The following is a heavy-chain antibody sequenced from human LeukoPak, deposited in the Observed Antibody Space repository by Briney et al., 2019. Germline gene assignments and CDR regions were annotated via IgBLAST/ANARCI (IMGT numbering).Heavy chain of an antibody. J-gene: IGHJ3*02. D-gene: IGHD6-19*01. CDR2: IYYSWTN. Sequence: KPSETLSLTCAVSGGSISSYNWSRIRHQPRGGLQWIGYIYYSWTNNYNPVPKRRVTISVYTSKNPFPLKLSSVAAADTAVYYWAKAHRLNAFYIWGEGAMVTVSS. V-gene: IGHV4-59*01. CDR1: GGSISSYN. CDR3: AKAHRLNAFYI.